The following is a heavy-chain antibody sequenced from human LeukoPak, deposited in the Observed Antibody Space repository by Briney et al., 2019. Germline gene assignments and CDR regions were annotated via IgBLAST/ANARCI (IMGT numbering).Heavy chain of an antibody. CDR2: TYYRSKWYN. CDR1: GDSFSSNSAA. D-gene: IGHD2-2*01. Sequence: TLSLTCAISGDSFSSNSAAWNWIRQSPSRGLEWLGRTYYRSKWYNDYAVSVKSRITINPDTSKNQFSLQLNSVTPEDTAVYYCARAGKYCSSTSCYYWFDPWGQGTLVTVSS. J-gene: IGHJ5*02. V-gene: IGHV6-1*01. CDR3: ARAGKYCSSTSCYYWFDP.